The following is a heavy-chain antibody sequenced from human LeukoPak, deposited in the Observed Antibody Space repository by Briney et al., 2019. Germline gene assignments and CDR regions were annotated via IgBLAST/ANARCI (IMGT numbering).Heavy chain of an antibody. CDR1: GFTFSSYS. J-gene: IGHJ4*02. Sequence: GSLRLSCAASGFTFSSYSMNWVRQAPGKGLEWVSSISSSSSYIYYADSVKGRFTISRDNSKNTLYLQMNSLRAEDTAVYYCARGVAADARYYFDYWGQGTLVTVSS. CDR2: ISSSSSYI. D-gene: IGHD6-13*01. CDR3: ARGVAADARYYFDY. V-gene: IGHV3-21*04.